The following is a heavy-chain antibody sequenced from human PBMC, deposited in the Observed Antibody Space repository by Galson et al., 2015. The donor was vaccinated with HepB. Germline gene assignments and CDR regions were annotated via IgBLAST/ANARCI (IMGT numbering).Heavy chain of an antibody. CDR1: GFTFSSYW. CDR3: ARDAQGRVTPGY. Sequence: SLRLSCAASGFTFSSYWMSWVRQAPGKGLEWVSSISSSSSYIYYADSVKGRFTISRDNAKNSLYLQMNSLRAEDTAVYYCARDAQGRVTPGYWGQGTLVTVSS. V-gene: IGHV3-21*01. J-gene: IGHJ4*02. D-gene: IGHD3-16*01. CDR2: ISSSSSYI.